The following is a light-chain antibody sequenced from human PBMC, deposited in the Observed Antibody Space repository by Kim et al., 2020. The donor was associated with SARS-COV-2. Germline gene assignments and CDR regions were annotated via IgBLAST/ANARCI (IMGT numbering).Light chain of an antibody. J-gene: IGLJ1*01. Sequence: SYELTQPPSVSVSPGQTATITCSGDNLGDKYVCWYQKKPGQSPVLVIYQNIKRPSGIPERFSGSNSGNTATLTISGTQAMDEAVYYCQAWDTRNYVFGTG. V-gene: IGLV3-1*01. CDR3: QAWDTRNYV. CDR2: QNI. CDR1: NLGDKY.